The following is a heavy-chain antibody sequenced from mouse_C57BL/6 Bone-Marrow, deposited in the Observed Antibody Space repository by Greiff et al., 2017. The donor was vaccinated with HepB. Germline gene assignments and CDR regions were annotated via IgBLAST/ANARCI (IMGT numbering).Heavy chain of an antibody. D-gene: IGHD2-3*01. J-gene: IGHJ2*01. CDR3: TREADGYYPFNY. CDR2: ISSGGDYI. V-gene: IGHV5-9-1*02. CDR1: GFTFSSYA. Sequence: EVQRVESGEGLVKPGGSLKLSCAASGFTFSSYAMSWVRQTPEKRLEWVAYISSGGDYIYYADTVKGRFTISRDNARNTLYLQMSSLKSEDTAMYYCTREADGYYPFNYWGQGTTLTVSS.